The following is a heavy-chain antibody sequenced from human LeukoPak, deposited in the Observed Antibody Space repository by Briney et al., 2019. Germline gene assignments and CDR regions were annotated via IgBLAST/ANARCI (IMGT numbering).Heavy chain of an antibody. V-gene: IGHV4-31*03. CDR1: GGSISSGGYY. CDR2: ISYSGST. J-gene: IGHJ5*02. Sequence: SETLSLTCTVSGGSISSGGYYWSWIRQHPGKGLEWIGYISYSGSTYYNPSLKGRVTISVDTSKNHFSLKLSSVTAADTAVYYCARGGITGTTPPGFDPWGQGTLVTVSS. D-gene: IGHD1-14*01. CDR3: ARGGITGTTPPGFDP.